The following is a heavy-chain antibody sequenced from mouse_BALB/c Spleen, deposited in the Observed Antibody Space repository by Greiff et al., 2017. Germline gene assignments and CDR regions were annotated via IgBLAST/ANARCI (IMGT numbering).Heavy chain of an antibody. V-gene: IGHV2-2*02. CDR3: ARFITTASAWFAY. J-gene: IGHJ3*01. D-gene: IGHD1-2*01. CDR1: GFSLTSYG. Sequence: VKLVESGPGLVQPSQSLSITCTVSGFSLTSYGVHWVRQSPGKGLEWLGVIWSGGSTDYNAAFISRLSISKDNSKSQVFFKMNSLQANDTAIYYCARFITTASAWFAYWGQGTLVTVSA. CDR2: IWSGGST.